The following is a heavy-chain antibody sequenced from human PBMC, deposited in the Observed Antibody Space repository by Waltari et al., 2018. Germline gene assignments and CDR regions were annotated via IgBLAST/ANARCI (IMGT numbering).Heavy chain of an antibody. Sequence: EVQLVESGGGLVQPGGSLSLSCAASGFTFSSYWMSWVRQAPGQGLEWVANIKQDGSEKDYVDAVKGRLTISRDNAKKSLYMQMNSLRAEDTAVYYCARDLCSGGSCYPPGDAFDIWGQGTMVTVSS. V-gene: IGHV3-7*01. J-gene: IGHJ3*02. CDR3: ARDLCSGGSCYPPGDAFDI. CDR2: IKQDGSEK. D-gene: IGHD2-15*01. CDR1: GFTFSSYW.